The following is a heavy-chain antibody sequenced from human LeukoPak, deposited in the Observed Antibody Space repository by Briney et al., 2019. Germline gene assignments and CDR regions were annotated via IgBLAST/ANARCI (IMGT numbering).Heavy chain of an antibody. CDR1: GGSISSYY. CDR3: AREVVPAAGGFDY. J-gene: IGHJ4*02. V-gene: IGHV4-59*01. D-gene: IGHD2-2*01. CDR2: IYYSGST. Sequence: SGTLSLTCTVSGGSISSYYWSWIRQPPGKGLEWIGYIYYSGSTNYNPSLKSRVTISVDTSKNQFSLKLSSVTAADTAVYYCAREVVPAAGGFDYWGQGTLVTVSS.